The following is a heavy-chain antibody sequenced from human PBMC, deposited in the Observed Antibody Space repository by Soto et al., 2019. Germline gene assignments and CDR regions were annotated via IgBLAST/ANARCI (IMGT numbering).Heavy chain of an antibody. V-gene: IGHV1-69*01. Sequence: QVQLVQSGAEVKKPGSSVKVSCKASGGTFSSYAISWVRQAPGQGLEWMGGIIPTFGTANYAQKFQGRVTITADESTSTAYKELSSLRSEDTDVYYCARDPGGTTVAFGMDVWGQGTTVTVSS. CDR3: ARDPGGTTVAFGMDV. J-gene: IGHJ6*02. CDR1: GGTFSSYA. D-gene: IGHD4-17*01. CDR2: IIPTFGTA.